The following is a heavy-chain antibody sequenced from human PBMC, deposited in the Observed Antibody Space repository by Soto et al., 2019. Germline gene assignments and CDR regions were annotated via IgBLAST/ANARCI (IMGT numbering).Heavy chain of an antibody. CDR2: INPNSGGT. CDR1: GYTFTGYY. J-gene: IGHJ6*02. CDR3: ARDQGRVFSSTSCYAWDYYYYGMDV. V-gene: IGHV1-2*04. Sequence: ASVKVSCKASGYTFTGYYMHWVRQAPGQGLEWMGWINPNSGGTNYAQKFQGWVTMTRDTSISTAYMELSRLRSDDTAVYYCARDQGRVFSSTSCYAWDYYYYGMDVWGQGTTVTVSS. D-gene: IGHD2-2*01.